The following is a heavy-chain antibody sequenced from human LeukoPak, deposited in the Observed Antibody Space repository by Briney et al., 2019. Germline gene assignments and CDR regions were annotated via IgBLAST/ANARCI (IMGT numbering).Heavy chain of an antibody. J-gene: IGHJ4*02. V-gene: IGHV1-18*01. D-gene: IGHD2-15*01. Sequence: ASVKVSCKASGYTFSSYHVSWVRQAPGQGLEWMGWINTCDGNTNYAQNFQGRVAMTTDTSTSTAYMELRRLRSDDTAVYYCARDFATWYFDYWGQGTLVTVSS. CDR2: INTCDGNT. CDR1: GYTFSSYH. CDR3: ARDFATWYFDY.